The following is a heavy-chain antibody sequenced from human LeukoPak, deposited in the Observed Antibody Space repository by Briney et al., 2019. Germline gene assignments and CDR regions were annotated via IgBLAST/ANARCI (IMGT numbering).Heavy chain of an antibody. V-gene: IGHV1-69*06. J-gene: IGHJ5*02. CDR1: GGTFSSYA. Sequence: SVTVSCKASGGTFSSYAICWVRQAPGQGLEWMGGIIPIFGTANYAQKFQGRVTITADKSTSTAYMELSSLRSEDTAVYYCARVGRYCSSTSRSLQWFDPWGQGTLVTVSS. CDR3: ARVGRYCSSTSRSLQWFDP. D-gene: IGHD2-2*01. CDR2: IIPIFGTA.